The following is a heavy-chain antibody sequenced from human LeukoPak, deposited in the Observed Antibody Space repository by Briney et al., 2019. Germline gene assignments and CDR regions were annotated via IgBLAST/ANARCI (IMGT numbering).Heavy chain of an antibody. CDR1: GGTLSSYA. D-gene: IGHD2-8*02. CDR3: ARGGGRRLTSYGTGFYYYYYMDV. CDR2: IIPIFGTA. J-gene: IGHJ6*03. Sequence: SVKVSCKASGGTLSSYAISWVRQAPGQGLEWMGGIIPIFGTANYAQKFQGRVTITTDESTSTDYMELSSLRSEDTAVYYCARGGGRRLTSYGTGFYYYYYMDVWGKGTTVTVCS. V-gene: IGHV1-69*05.